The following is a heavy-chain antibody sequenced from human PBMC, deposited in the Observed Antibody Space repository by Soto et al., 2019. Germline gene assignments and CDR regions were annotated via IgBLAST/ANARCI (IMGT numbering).Heavy chain of an antibody. J-gene: IGHJ4*02. CDR1: GYTLTELS. V-gene: IGHV1-24*01. Sequence: ASVKVSCKVSGYTLTELSLHWVRQAPGKGLEWMGGFDPEDGETIYAQKFQGRVTMTEDTSTDTAYMELNSLRSEDTAVYYCTSGQRPLRFLEWLSRYYFDVWGQGTLVTVSS. D-gene: IGHD3-3*01. CDR2: FDPEDGET. CDR3: TSGQRPLRFLEWLSRYYFDV.